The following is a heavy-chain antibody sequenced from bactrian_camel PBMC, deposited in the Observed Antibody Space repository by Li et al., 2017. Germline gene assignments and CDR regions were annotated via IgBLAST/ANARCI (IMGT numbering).Heavy chain of an antibody. D-gene: IGHD6*01. Sequence: VQLVESGGGSVQAGGSLRLSCVASESIYTPNYMGWFCQVPGKEREGVAVIYRGGGSSYYADSVKGRFTISRDNARNTLYLQMNSLNPEDTAMYYCAVDAGNNWLSWYSERRYKYWGQGTQVTVS. V-gene: IGHV3S31*01. CDR1: ESIYTPNY. CDR2: IYRGGGSS. J-gene: IGHJ4*01. CDR3: AVDAGNNWLSWYSERRYKY.